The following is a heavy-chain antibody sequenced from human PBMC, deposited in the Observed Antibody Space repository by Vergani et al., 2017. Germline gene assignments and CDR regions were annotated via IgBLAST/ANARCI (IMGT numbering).Heavy chain of an antibody. CDR3: ARGLHDYTDFDVTPGFDY. D-gene: IGHD4-17*01. J-gene: IGHJ4*02. CDR1: GFTFSSYG. CDR2: IWYDGSNK. V-gene: IGHV3-33*01. Sequence: QVQLVESGGGVVQPGRSLRLSCAASGFTFSSYGMHWVRQAPGKGLEWVAVIWYDGSNKYYADSVKGRFTISRDNSKNTLYLQMNSLRAEDTAVYYCARGLHDYTDFDVTPGFDYWGQGTLVTVSS.